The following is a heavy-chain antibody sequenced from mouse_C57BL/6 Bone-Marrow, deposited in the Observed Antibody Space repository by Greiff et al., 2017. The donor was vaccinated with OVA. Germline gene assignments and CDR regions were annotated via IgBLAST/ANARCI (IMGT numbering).Heavy chain of an antibody. CDR2: INPSSGYT. Sequence: QVQLQQSGAELARPGASVKMSCKASGYTFTSYTMHWVKQRPGQGLEWIGYINPSSGYTKYNQKFKDKATLTADKSSSTTYMQLSSLTSEDSSVYYSAKLTGDYWGTGTTVTVSS. D-gene: IGHD4-1*01. V-gene: IGHV1-4*01. CDR1: GYTFTSYT. J-gene: IGHJ1*03. CDR3: AKLTGDY.